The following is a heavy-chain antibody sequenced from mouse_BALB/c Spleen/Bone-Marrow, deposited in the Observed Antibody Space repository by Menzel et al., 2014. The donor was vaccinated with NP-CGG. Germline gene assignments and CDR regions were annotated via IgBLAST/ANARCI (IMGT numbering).Heavy chain of an antibody. J-gene: IGHJ4*01. V-gene: IGHV1S135*01. CDR2: IDPYYGGT. CDR3: ARDGYYEGFYAMDY. D-gene: IGHD2-3*01. CDR1: GYSFTGYN. Sequence: VQLKHSGPELEKPGASVKISCKASGYSFTGYNMNWVKQSNGKGLEWIGNIDPYYGGTSYNQKFKGKATLTVDKSSSTAYMHLKSLTSEDSAVYYCARDGYYEGFYAMDYWGQGTSVTVSS.